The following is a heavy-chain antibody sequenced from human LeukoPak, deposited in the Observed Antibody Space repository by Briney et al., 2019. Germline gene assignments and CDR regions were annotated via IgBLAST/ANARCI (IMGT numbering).Heavy chain of an antibody. V-gene: IGHV3-48*02. CDR2: ITTSTTTI. CDR3: ARQGPAGHLDH. Sequence: GGSLRLSCAASGFALSSYYMNWVRQTPGKGLEWVSLITTSTTTIEYADSVKGRFTISRDNARNSLYLEMNSLRDEDTAVYYCARQGPAGHLDHWGQGTLVTVFS. J-gene: IGHJ4*02. D-gene: IGHD6-13*01. CDR1: GFALSSYY.